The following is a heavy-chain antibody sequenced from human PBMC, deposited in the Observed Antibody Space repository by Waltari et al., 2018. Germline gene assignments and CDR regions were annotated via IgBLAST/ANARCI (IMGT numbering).Heavy chain of an antibody. J-gene: IGHJ6*02. D-gene: IGHD3-16*01. CDR1: GGSFSGYY. Sequence: QVQLQQWGAGLLKPSETLSLTCAVYGGSFSGYYWSWIRQPPGKGLEWIGEINHSGSTNYNPSLKSRVTISVDTSKNQFSLKLSSVTAADTAVYYCARSRLGYYYYYGMDVWGQGTTVTVSS. CDR3: ARSRLGYYYYYGMDV. CDR2: INHSGST. V-gene: IGHV4-34*01.